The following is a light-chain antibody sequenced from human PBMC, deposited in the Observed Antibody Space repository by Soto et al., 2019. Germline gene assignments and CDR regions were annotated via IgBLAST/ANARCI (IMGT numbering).Light chain of an antibody. V-gene: IGLV2-8*01. CDR2: EVT. J-gene: IGLJ2*01. CDR1: SSDVGGYNY. Sequence: QSALIQPPSASGSPGQSVTISCTGTSSDVGGYNYVSWYQQHPGKSPKLIIYEVTKRPSGVPDRFSGSRSGNTASLTVSGLQAEDEADYYRSSYATGNNVVFGGGTKLTVL. CDR3: SSYATGNNVV.